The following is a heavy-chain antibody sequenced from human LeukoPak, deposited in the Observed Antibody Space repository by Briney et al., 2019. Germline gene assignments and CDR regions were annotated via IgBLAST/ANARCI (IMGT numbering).Heavy chain of an antibody. CDR1: GGTFSSYA. D-gene: IGHD3-22*01. CDR3: ARELPFYYYDSSGYQNFDY. J-gene: IGHJ4*02. Sequence: GASVKVSCKASGGTFSSYAISWVRQAPGQGLEWMGGIIPIFGTANYAQKFQGRVTITADKSTSTAYMELSSLRSDETAVYYCARELPFYYYDSSGYQNFDYWGQGTLVTVSS. V-gene: IGHV1-69*06. CDR2: IIPIFGTA.